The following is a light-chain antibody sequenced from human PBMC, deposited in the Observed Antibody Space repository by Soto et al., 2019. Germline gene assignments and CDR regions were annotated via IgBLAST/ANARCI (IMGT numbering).Light chain of an antibody. CDR1: QTISNW. CDR2: DAS. V-gene: IGKV1-5*01. Sequence: DIQMTQSPSTLSASVGYRVTITCRASQTISNWLAWYQQRPGKAPNLLIYDASRLESGVPSRFSGSGSGTEFTLTISSLQPDDFATYYCQQYNSYRYTFGQGAKVDIK. CDR3: QQYNSYRYT. J-gene: IGKJ2*01.